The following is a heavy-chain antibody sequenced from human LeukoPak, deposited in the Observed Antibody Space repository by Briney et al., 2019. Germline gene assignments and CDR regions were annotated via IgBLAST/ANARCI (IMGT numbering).Heavy chain of an antibody. V-gene: IGHV3-23*01. Sequence: GGSLRLSCAASGFTFSDYYMSWIPQAPGKGLEWVSAISGSGGSTYYADSVKGRFTISRDNSKNTLYLQMNSLRAEDTAVYYCASRTRAYYDFWSGYYPQPYFDYWGQGTLVTVSS. CDR2: ISGSGGST. D-gene: IGHD3-3*01. J-gene: IGHJ4*02. CDR3: ASRTRAYYDFWSGYYPQPYFDY. CDR1: GFTFSDYY.